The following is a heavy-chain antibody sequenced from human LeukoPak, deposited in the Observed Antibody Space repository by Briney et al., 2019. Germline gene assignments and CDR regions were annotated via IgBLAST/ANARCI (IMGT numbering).Heavy chain of an antibody. Sequence: GGSLRLSCAASGFTFSSYAMHWVRQAPGKGLEYVSAISSNGGSTYYANSVKGRFTISRDNSKNTLYLQMGSLRAEDMAVYYCARSRYYDSSGYYDYWGQGTLVTVSS. CDR3: ARSRYYDSSGYYDY. V-gene: IGHV3-64*01. CDR2: ISSNGGST. J-gene: IGHJ4*02. CDR1: GFTFSSYA. D-gene: IGHD3-22*01.